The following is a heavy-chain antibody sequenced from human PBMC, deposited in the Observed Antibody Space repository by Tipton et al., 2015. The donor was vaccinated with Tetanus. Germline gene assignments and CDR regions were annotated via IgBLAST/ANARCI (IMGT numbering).Heavy chain of an antibody. CDR2: IYNSGST. CDR3: ARDQGGGAGGWNYFDC. Sequence: TLSLTCTVSGGSISSGGYYWSWIRQHPGKGLEWIGDIYNSGSTYYNPSLKSRVTISVDTSKNQFSLKLNSVTAADTAVYYCARDQGGGAGGWNYFDCGGQGSLVTVSS. J-gene: IGHJ4*02. V-gene: IGHV4-31*03. CDR1: GGSISSGGYY. D-gene: IGHD1-26*01.